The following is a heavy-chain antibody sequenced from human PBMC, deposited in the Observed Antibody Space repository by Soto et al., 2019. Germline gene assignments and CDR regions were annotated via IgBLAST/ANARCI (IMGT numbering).Heavy chain of an antibody. V-gene: IGHV4-61*01. CDR2: IYYSEST. D-gene: IGHD6-13*01. CDR3: AGDDIDYSGSSWYFHYYGMDV. Sequence: SETLSLTCTVSGGSVSSDSYYWSWIRQPPGKGLEWFGYIYYSESTNYNSSPGRRVTITVDTSKNPFSLKLSHVTAAATAVYYCAGDDIDYSGSSWYFHYYGMDVSGQGTMVTVSS. J-gene: IGHJ6*02. CDR1: GGSVSSDSYY.